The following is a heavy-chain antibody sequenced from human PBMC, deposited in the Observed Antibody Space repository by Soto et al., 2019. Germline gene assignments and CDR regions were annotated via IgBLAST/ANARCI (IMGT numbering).Heavy chain of an antibody. CDR2: VSTYNTNT. V-gene: IGHV1-18*01. CDR1: GYTFSDYG. CDR3: ARELNTDSSAYYSFAY. Sequence: ASVKVSCKASGYTFSDYGLAWLRQTPGQRPEWMGWVSTYNTNTNYAQKFQGRVTMTTDTSTTTTSMELRSLRSDDTAVYYCARELNTDSSAYYSFAYWGQGTLVTVSS. D-gene: IGHD3-22*01. J-gene: IGHJ4*02.